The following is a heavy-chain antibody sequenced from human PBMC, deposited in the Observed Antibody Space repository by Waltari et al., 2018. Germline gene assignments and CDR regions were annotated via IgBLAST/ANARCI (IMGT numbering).Heavy chain of an antibody. CDR3: ARDDGSAVAGGYYYYGMDV. D-gene: IGHD6-19*01. Sequence: QVQLQESGPGLVKPSETLSLTCTVSGGSISSYYWSWIRQPAGKGLEWIGRIYTSGSTNYHPPLKSRGTMVGETAKNQVSLKLRSGTGAETGVDYCARDDGSAVAGGYYYYGMDVWGQGTTVTVSS. CDR2: IYTSGST. CDR1: GGSISSYY. V-gene: IGHV4-4*07. J-gene: IGHJ6*02.